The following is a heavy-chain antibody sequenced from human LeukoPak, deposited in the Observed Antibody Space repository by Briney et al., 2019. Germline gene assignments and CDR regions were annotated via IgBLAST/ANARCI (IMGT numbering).Heavy chain of an antibody. CDR3: ARDLHSGAYTFDY. Sequence: GGSLRLSCAASGFTFNSFSMNWVRQAPGKGLEWVSYISSISTIIDYAGSVKGRFTISRDNAKNSLYLQMNSLRDEDTAVYYCARDLHSGAYTFDYWGQGTLVTVSS. CDR2: ISSISTII. CDR1: GFTFNSFS. D-gene: IGHD1-26*01. V-gene: IGHV3-48*02. J-gene: IGHJ4*02.